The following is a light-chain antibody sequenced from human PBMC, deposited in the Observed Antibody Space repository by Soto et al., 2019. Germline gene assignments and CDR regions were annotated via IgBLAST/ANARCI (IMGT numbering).Light chain of an antibody. V-gene: IGKV3-20*01. J-gene: IGKJ1*01. CDR2: GAS. CDR1: QSVHSNY. Sequence: IVLTQSPGTLSFSPGERATLSCRASQSVHSNYLAWYQHKPGQAPGLLIYGASSRATGIPDRFSGSGSGTDFTLTISRLEPEDFAVYYCQHYGKSPWTFGQGIKVEIX. CDR3: QHYGKSPWT.